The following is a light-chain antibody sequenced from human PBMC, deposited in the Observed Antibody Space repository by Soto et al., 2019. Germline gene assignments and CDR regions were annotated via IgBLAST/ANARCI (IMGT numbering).Light chain of an antibody. J-gene: IGKJ5*01. CDR1: QSVSSN. CDR3: QQYNNWLLT. V-gene: IGKV3-15*01. Sequence: EIVMTQSPATLSVSPGERATLSCRASQSVSSNLAWYQQKPGQAPRLLIYGASTRDTGIPARFSGSGSGTEFTLTISSLQSEDFAVYYCQQYNNWLLTVGQGTRLEIK. CDR2: GAS.